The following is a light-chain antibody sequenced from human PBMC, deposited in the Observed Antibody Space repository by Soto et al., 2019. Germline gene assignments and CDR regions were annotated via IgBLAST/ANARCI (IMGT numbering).Light chain of an antibody. CDR1: QGISNY. J-gene: IGKJ1*01. V-gene: IGKV1-27*01. CDR2: AAS. CDR3: QKYNSDPRT. Sequence: DIQITQSPSSLCASVGDGLTITLRASQGISNYLAWYQQTKGKVPKLLIYAASTLQSGVPSRFSGIGSGTDFTLTISRLQPEDVETYYCQKYNSDPRTFGQGTKVDI.